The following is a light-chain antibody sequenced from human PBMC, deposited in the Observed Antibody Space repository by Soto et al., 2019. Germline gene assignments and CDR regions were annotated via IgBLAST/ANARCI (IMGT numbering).Light chain of an antibody. J-gene: IGKJ1*01. V-gene: IGKV3-20*01. CDR2: GAS. Sequence: EIVLTQSPGTLSLSPGEGATLSCRASQSVSSSYLAWYQQKPGQAPRLLIYGASRRATGIPDRFSGSGSGTDFTLTISRLEPEDFAVYYCQQCGTSSWTFGQGNKVEI. CDR1: QSVSSSY. CDR3: QQCGTSSWT.